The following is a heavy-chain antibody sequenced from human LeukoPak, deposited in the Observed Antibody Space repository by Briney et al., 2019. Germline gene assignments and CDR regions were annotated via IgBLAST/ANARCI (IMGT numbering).Heavy chain of an antibody. CDR3: AKERGQYQLLHLYYFDY. V-gene: IGHV3-23*01. Sequence: GGSLRLSCAASGFTFSSYAMSWVRQAPGKGLEWVSAISGSGGSTYYADSVKGRFTISRDNSKNTLYLQMNSLRAEDTAVYYCAKERGQYQLLHLYYFDYWGQGTLVTVSS. J-gene: IGHJ4*02. D-gene: IGHD2-2*01. CDR1: GFTFSSYA. CDR2: ISGSGGST.